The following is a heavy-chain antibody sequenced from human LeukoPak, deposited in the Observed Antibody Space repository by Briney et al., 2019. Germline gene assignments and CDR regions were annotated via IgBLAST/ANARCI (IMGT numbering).Heavy chain of an antibody. J-gene: IGHJ4*02. V-gene: IGHV1-69*13. D-gene: IGHD6-6*01. CDR1: GYTFTRYY. Sequence: ASVKVSCKASGYTFTRYYLHWVRQAPGQGLEWMGGIIPIFGAANYAQKFQGRVTITADESTSTAYMELSSLRSEDTAVYYCASGHSSSSDNWGQGTLVTVSS. CDR2: IIPIFGAA. CDR3: ASGHSSSSDN.